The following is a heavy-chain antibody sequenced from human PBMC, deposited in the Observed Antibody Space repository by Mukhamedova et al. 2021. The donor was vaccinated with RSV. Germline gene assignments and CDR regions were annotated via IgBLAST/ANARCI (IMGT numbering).Heavy chain of an antibody. Sequence: FTISRDDSKNTLYLQMNSLKTEDTAVYYCTTYSGRYGMDVWGQGTTVTVSS. J-gene: IGHJ6*02. V-gene: IGHV3-15*01. D-gene: IGHD1-26*01. CDR3: TTYSGRYGMDV.